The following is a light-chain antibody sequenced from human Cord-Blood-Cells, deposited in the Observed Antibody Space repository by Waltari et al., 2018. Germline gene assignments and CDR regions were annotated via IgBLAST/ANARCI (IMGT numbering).Light chain of an antibody. CDR1: HSLSSY. CDR3: QQRSNWYT. V-gene: IGKV3-11*01. CDR2: DAS. Sequence: EIELTQSPAALSLSPGLRATLSCSASHSLSSYLAWYQQKPGQAPRLLIYDASNRATGIPARFSGSGSGTDFTLTISSLEPEDFAVYYCQQRSNWYTFGQGTKLEIK. J-gene: IGKJ2*01.